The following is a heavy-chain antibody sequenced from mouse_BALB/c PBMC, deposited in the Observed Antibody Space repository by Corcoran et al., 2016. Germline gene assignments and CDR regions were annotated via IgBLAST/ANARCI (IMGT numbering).Heavy chain of an antibody. CDR2: IHPNSGNT. Sequence: QVQLQQPGSLLVRPGASVKLSCKASRYTFTSSWMHWAKQRPGQGLEWIGEIHPNSGNTNYNEKFKGKATLTVDTSSSTAYVDLSSLTSEDSAVYYCAREETARATWFAYWGQGTLVTVSA. CDR1: RYTFTSSW. D-gene: IGHD3-2*01. CDR3: AREETARATWFAY. J-gene: IGHJ3*01. V-gene: IGHV1S130*01.